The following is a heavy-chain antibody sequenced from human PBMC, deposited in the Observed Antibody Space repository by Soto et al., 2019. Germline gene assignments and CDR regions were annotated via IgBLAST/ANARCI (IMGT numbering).Heavy chain of an antibody. J-gene: IGHJ4*02. Sequence: ASVKVSCKASGYTFTSYAMYWVRQAPGQRLEWMGWINAGNGNTKYSQKFQGRVTITRDTSASTAYMELSSLRSEDTAVYYCARDPRIAAAGTGAYYFDYWGQGTLVTVSS. D-gene: IGHD6-13*01. CDR3: ARDPRIAAAGTGAYYFDY. CDR1: GYTFTSYA. V-gene: IGHV1-3*01. CDR2: INAGNGNT.